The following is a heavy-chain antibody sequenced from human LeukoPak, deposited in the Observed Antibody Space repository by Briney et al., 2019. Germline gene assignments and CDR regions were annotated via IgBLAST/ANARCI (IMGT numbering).Heavy chain of an antibody. J-gene: IGHJ4*02. CDR2: VSHSGIT. V-gene: IGHV4-34*01. Sequence: LSETLSLTCNVSGGSFTAFYWNWIRQPPGKGLEWIGEVSHSGITSYNPSLKSRVTLSVDTSKNQFSLRLASVTAADTAVYYCARGAYCTSINCYGFDYWGQGTQVTASS. D-gene: IGHD2-2*01. CDR3: ARGAYCTSINCYGFDY. CDR1: GGSFTAFY.